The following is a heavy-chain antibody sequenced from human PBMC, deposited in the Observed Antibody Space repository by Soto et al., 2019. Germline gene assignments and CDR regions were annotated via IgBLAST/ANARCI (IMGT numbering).Heavy chain of an antibody. CDR1: GYTFTSYD. Sequence: ASVKVSCKASGYTFTSYDIYWVRQATGQGLEWMGWMNPSTGNSGYAQKFQGRVTMTSDTSISTAHVELSSLRSEDTAVYYCARRAETNGWNGFGADKYYFDFWGQGTLVTVS. CDR2: MNPSTGNS. CDR3: ARRAETNGWNGFGADKYYFDF. V-gene: IGHV1-8*01. D-gene: IGHD1-1*01. J-gene: IGHJ4*02.